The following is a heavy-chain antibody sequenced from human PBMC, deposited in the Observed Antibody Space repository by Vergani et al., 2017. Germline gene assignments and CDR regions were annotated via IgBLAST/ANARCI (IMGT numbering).Heavy chain of an antibody. CDR2: SIPIFGTA. CDR3: ARGLLMVRGVKYYYYYMDV. J-gene: IGHJ6*03. CDR1: GGTFSSYA. Sequence: QVQLVQSGAEVKKPGSSVKVSCKASGGTFSSYAISWVRQAPGQGLEWMGGSIPIFGTANYAQKFQGRVTITADESTSTAYMELSSLRSEETAVYYCARGLLMVRGVKYYYYYMDVWGKGTTVTVSS. V-gene: IGHV1-69*01. D-gene: IGHD3-10*01.